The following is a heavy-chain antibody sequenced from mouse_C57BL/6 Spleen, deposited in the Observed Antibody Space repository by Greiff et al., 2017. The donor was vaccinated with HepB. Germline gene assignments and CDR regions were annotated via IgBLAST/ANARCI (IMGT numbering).Heavy chain of an antibody. J-gene: IGHJ2*01. V-gene: IGHV1-4*01. CDR2: INPSSGYT. CDR3: ARVSDFYFDY. CDR1: GYTFTSYT. Sequence: QVQLQQSGAELARPGASVKMSCKASGYTFTSYTMHWVNQRPGQGLEWIGYINPSSGYTKYNQKFKDKATLTADKSSSTAYMQLSSLTAEDSAVYYCARVSDFYFDYWGQGTTLTVSS.